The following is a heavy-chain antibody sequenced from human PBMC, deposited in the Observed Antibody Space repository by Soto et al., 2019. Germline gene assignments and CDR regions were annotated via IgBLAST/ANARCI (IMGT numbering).Heavy chain of an antibody. V-gene: IGHV5-10-1*01. CDR2: IDPSDSYT. D-gene: IGHD1-1*01. J-gene: IGHJ6*02. Sequence: PGESLKISCKGSGYSFTSYWISWVRQMPGKGLEWMGRIDPSDSYTNYSPSFQGHVTISADKSISTAYLQWSSLKASDTAMYYCARTGTGYYYYYGMDVWGQGTTVTV. CDR3: ARTGTGYYYYYGMDV. CDR1: GYSFTSYW.